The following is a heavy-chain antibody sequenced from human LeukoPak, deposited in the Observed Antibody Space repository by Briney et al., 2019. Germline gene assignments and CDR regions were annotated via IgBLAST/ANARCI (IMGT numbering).Heavy chain of an antibody. V-gene: IGHV4-38-2*02. CDR3: ARGNYGSGTYYTHFDY. D-gene: IGHD3-10*01. CDR1: GYSISSGYY. J-gene: IGHJ4*02. Sequence: SETLSLTCSVFGYSISSGYYWGWIRQPPGQGLEWIGSVYHSGSTYHNPSLKSRVTISVDMSKNQFSLKLSSATAADTAVYYCARGNYGSGTYYTHFDYWGQGTLVTVSS. CDR2: VYHSGST.